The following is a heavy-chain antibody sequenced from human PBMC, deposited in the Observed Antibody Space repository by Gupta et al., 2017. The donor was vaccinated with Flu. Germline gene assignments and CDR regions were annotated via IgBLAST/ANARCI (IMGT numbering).Heavy chain of an antibody. CDR3: ARDRVWFFDL. V-gene: IGHV4-59*01. Sequence: SNGSINSFYWSWIRQPPGKGLEWIGYTSDSGNTKYNPSLKSRVSISVDPSKSQFSLRLNSVTTADTAVYYCARDRVWFFDLWGRGTLVTVSS. D-gene: IGHD3-10*01. CDR1: NGSINSFY. CDR2: TSDSGNT. J-gene: IGHJ2*01.